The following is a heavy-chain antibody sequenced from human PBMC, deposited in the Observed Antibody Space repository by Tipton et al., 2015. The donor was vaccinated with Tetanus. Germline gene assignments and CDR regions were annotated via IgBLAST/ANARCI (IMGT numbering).Heavy chain of an antibody. CDR1: GGSINPYY. V-gene: IGHV4-59*01. CDR3: ARGFQERWQKSGWFDP. CDR2: IYYTGST. J-gene: IGHJ5*02. Sequence: LRLSCTVSGGSINPYYWSWIRRPPGKGLEWIGYIYYTGSTKSNPSLQSRVTISIDTSKNQFSLKLNSVTAADTAVYYCARGFQERWQKSGWFDPWGQGTLVTVSS. D-gene: IGHD5-24*01.